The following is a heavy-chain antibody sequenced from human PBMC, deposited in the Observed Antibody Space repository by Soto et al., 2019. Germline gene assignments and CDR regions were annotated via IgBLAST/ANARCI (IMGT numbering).Heavy chain of an antibody. J-gene: IGHJ4*02. D-gene: IGHD6-6*01. V-gene: IGHV3-15*01. CDR2: IKSKTDGGTT. Sequence: GGSLRLSXAASGFTSSNAWMSWVRQAPGKGLEWVGRIKSKTDGGTTDYAAPVKGRFTISRDDSKNTLYLQMNSLKTEDTAVYHCTTDSEEYSSSSSFDYWGQGTLVTVSS. CDR3: TTDSEEYSSSSSFDY. CDR1: GFTSSNAW.